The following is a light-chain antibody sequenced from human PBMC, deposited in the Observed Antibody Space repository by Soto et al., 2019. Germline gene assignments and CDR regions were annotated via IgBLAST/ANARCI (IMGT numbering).Light chain of an antibody. CDR1: QTVSRN. Sequence: EIVIARVPAPLSVSPGERATLSRRASQTVSRNLAWYQQRPGQAPRLLIYDISNRATGVPARFSGSGSETGFTLTIRSLQSEDFAVYFCQQYNNWPSFGQGTRLEIK. CDR3: QQYNNWPS. CDR2: DIS. J-gene: IGKJ5*01. V-gene: IGKV3-15*01.